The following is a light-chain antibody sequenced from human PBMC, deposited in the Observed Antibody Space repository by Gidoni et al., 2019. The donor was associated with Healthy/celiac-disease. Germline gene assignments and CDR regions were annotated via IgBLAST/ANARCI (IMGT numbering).Light chain of an antibody. CDR3: SSYTSSSNVV. CDR2: DVS. Sequence: QSALTQPASVSGSPGQSITISCTGTSSDVGGYNYVSWYQQHPGKAPKLMIYDVSNRPSGVSNRFSGSKSGNPASLTISGLQAEDEADYYCSSYTSSSNVVFGGGTNLTVL. CDR1: SSDVGGYNY. J-gene: IGLJ2*01. V-gene: IGLV2-14*03.